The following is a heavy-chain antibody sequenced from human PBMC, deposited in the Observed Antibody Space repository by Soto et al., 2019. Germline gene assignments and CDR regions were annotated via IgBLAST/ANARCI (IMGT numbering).Heavy chain of an antibody. V-gene: IGHV3-21*06. CDR1: GFTFSSYT. CDR2: IGTSSSYI. D-gene: IGHD5-12*01. J-gene: IGHJ4*02. CDR3: ARAAFSYSTISAFSY. Sequence: GGSLRLSCVASGFTFSSYTMSWVRQAPGKGLEWVSSIGTSSSYIYYADSVEGRFTISRDNAQNSVFLQMDSLRAEDTAVYYCARAAFSYSTISAFSYWGQGTLVTVSS.